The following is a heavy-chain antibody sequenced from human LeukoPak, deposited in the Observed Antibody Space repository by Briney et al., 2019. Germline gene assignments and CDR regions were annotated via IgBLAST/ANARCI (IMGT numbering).Heavy chain of an antibody. Sequence: PGGSLRLSCAASGFTFSNHGMHWVRQAPGKGPEWVALIWYDGSNKYYGDSVKGRFTISRDNSKNTVYLQMNSLRAEDTAVYYCARGRVVPAQLDYWGQGTLVTVSS. CDR2: IWYDGSNK. CDR3: ARGRVVPAQLDY. D-gene: IGHD2-2*01. J-gene: IGHJ4*02. V-gene: IGHV3-30*02. CDR1: GFTFSNHG.